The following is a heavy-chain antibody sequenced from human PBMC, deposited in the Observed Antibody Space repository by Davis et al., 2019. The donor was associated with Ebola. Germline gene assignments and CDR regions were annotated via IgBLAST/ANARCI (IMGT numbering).Heavy chain of an antibody. CDR1: GFTFSGFW. CDR2: IKSKTEGGTT. D-gene: IGHD1-1*01. CDR3: TWNHLDY. J-gene: IGHJ4*02. Sequence: GESLKISCEVSGFTFSGFWMSWVRQAPGKGLEWVGRIKSKTEGGTTDHAAPVKGRFTISRDDSANTVFLEMNSLRTEDTAVYYCTWNHLDYWGQGTLVTVSS. V-gene: IGHV3-15*01.